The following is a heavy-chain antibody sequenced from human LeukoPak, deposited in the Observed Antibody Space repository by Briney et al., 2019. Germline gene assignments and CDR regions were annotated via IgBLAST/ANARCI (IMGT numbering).Heavy chain of an antibody. CDR3: AAGWYYYDSSGYSADAFDI. D-gene: IGHD3-22*01. V-gene: IGHV4-59*01. CDR1: GFTFSSYS. Sequence: GSLRLSCAASGFTFSSYSMNWVRQPPGKGLEWIGYIYYSGSTNYNPSLKSRVTISVDTSKNQFSLKLSSVTAADTAVYYCAAGWYYYDSSGYSADAFDIWGQGTMVTVSS. CDR2: IYYSGST. J-gene: IGHJ3*02.